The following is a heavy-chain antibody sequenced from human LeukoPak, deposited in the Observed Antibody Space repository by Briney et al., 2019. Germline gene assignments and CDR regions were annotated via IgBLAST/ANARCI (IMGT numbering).Heavy chain of an antibody. CDR2: ISGDGSTT. Sequence: PGGSLRLSCGTSGFPFSSYWMLWVRQAPGKGLEWVSRISGDGSTTTYAASVKGRFTISRDNTDNILYLEMNNLRVEYTAIYYCARSQFDYWGQGILVTVSS. CDR1: GFPFSSYW. CDR3: ARSQFDY. J-gene: IGHJ4*02. V-gene: IGHV3-74*01.